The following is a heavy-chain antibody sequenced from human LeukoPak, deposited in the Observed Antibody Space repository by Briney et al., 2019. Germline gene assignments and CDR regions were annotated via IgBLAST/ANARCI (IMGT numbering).Heavy chain of an antibody. CDR1: GLTFSNYG. J-gene: IGHJ5*02. D-gene: IGHD3-16*01. Sequence: GGSLRLSCVVSGLTFSNYGTQWVCQAPGKGLEWVAFIGYDGSKKYYTDSGKGRFTISRDNSRDTLYLQMNSLRIEDTAVYYCAKTNSYDYVDPWGQGTVVTVSS. V-gene: IGHV3-30*02. CDR2: IGYDGSKK. CDR3: AKTNSYDYVDP.